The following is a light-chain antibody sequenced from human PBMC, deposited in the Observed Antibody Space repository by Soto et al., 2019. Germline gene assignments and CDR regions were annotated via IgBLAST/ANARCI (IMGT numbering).Light chain of an antibody. J-gene: IGKJ4*01. CDR3: QQRSHWPT. Sequence: EIVLTQSPATLSLSPGERATLSCRASQSVSSYLAWYQQKPCQAPRLLTYDASNRATGIPARFSGSGSGTDFTLTISSLEPEDFAIYYCQQRSHWPTFGVGTQVEIK. CDR1: QSVSSY. CDR2: DAS. V-gene: IGKV3-11*01.